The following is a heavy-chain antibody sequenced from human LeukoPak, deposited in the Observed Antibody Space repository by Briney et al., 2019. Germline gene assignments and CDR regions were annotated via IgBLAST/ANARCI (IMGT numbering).Heavy chain of an antibody. V-gene: IGHV3-20*04. CDR2: INWNGGST. CDR1: GFTFSNAW. J-gene: IGHJ4*02. CDR3: ARDLISDYDILTGCDY. D-gene: IGHD3-9*01. Sequence: AGGSLRLSCAASGFTFSNAWMSWVRQAPGKGLEWVSGINWNGGSTGYADSVKGRFTISRDNAKNSLYLQMNSLRAEDTALYYCARDLISDYDILTGCDYWGQGTLVTVSS.